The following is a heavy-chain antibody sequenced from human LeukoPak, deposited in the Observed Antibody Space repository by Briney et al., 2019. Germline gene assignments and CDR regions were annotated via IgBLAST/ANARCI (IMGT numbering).Heavy chain of an antibody. CDR2: IRSKAYGGTT. V-gene: IGHV3-49*04. J-gene: IGHJ4*02. CDR3: TRGGSGSYYNWYFDY. D-gene: IGHD3-10*01. Sequence: GGSLRLSCAASGFTFSSYWMTWVRQAPGKGLEWVGFIRSKAYGGTTEYAASVKGRFTISRDDSKRIAYLQMNSLKTEDTAVYYCTRGGSGSYYNWYFDYWGQGTLVTVSS. CDR1: GFTFSSYW.